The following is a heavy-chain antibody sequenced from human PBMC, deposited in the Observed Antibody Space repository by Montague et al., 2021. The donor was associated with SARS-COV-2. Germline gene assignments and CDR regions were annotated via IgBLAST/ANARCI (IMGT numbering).Heavy chain of an antibody. J-gene: IGHJ4*02. D-gene: IGHD6-19*01. CDR2: IYYSGST. CDR1: GGSINSSSYY. Sequence: SETLSLTCTVSGGSINSSSYYWGWIRQPPGKGLEWIGSIYYSGSTYYNPSLKSRVTISVDTSKNQFSLKLSSVTAADTAIYYCARQDTSGWLTFDYWGQGILVTVSS. V-gene: IGHV4-39*01. CDR3: ARQDTSGWLTFDY.